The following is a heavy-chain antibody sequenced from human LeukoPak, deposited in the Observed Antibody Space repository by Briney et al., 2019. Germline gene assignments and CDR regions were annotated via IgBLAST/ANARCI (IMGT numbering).Heavy chain of an antibody. J-gene: IGHJ4*02. Sequence: PGGSLRLSCAASGFTFSSYSMNWVRQAPGKGLEWVSSISSSSSYIYYADSVKGRFTISRDNAKNSLYLQMNSLRAEDTAVYYCAREPGYYYDSSGYSHFDYWGQGTLVTVSS. D-gene: IGHD3-22*01. CDR2: ISSSSSYI. V-gene: IGHV3-21*01. CDR1: GFTFSSYS. CDR3: AREPGYYYDSSGYSHFDY.